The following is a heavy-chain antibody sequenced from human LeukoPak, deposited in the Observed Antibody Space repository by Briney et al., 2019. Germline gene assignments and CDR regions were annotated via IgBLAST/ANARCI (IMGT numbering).Heavy chain of an antibody. CDR1: GFTSGDYA. V-gene: IGHV3-49*03. Sequence: GGSLRLSCTASGFTSGDYALSWFRQAPGKGLEWGSFISSKAYGGTTKYAASVRGRFTISRDYSKAIAYLQMDSLKTEDTGMYYCTRSLGSGWYIDYWGQGTLVTVSS. D-gene: IGHD6-19*01. CDR2: ISSKAYGGTT. J-gene: IGHJ4*02. CDR3: TRSLGSGWYIDY.